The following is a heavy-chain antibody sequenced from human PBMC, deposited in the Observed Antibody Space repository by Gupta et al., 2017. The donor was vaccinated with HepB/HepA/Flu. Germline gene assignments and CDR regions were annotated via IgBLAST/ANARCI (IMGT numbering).Heavy chain of an antibody. V-gene: IGHV1-18*01. CDR3: ARAQGDFDY. CDR1: GYALSTYG. J-gene: IGHJ4*02. D-gene: IGHD3-16*01. Sequence: QVQLVQSGAEMRKPGASVKVSCKDSGYALSTYGISWVRQAPGQGLEWMGWISTYDGITKYALKFHGRVTLTSDTPTNTFHMELRNLRSDDTALYYCARAQGDFDYWGQGTLITVSS. CDR2: ISTYDGIT.